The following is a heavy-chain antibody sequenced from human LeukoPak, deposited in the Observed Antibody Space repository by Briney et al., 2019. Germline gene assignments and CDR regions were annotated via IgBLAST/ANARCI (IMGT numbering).Heavy chain of an antibody. CDR1: GGSISGSYSY. V-gene: IGHV4-39*01. Sequence: SETLSLTCIVSGGSISGSYSYWGWVRQPPGEGLEWIGNAFHSGTTYYNPSLKSRLTTSVDTSKNLFSMRLSSVTAADTAVYYCVRHTDRIRFAMDVWGQGTTVTVSS. CDR3: VRHTDRIRFAMDV. J-gene: IGHJ6*02. CDR2: AFHSGTT. D-gene: IGHD3-22*01.